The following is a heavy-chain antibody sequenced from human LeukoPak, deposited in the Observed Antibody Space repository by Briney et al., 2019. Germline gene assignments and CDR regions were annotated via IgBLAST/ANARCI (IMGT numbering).Heavy chain of an antibody. CDR3: ARDGGGSWYYFDY. CDR2: INPNSGGT. Sequence: GASVKVSCKASGYTFTSYYMHWVRQAPGQGLEWMGWINPNSGGTNYAQKFQGRVTMTRDTSISTAYMELSRLRSDDTAVYYCARDGGGSWYYFDYWGQGTLVTVSS. CDR1: GYTFTSYY. V-gene: IGHV1-2*02. D-gene: IGHD3-16*01. J-gene: IGHJ4*02.